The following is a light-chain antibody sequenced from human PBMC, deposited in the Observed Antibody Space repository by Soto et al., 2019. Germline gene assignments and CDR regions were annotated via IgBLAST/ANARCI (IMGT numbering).Light chain of an antibody. CDR2: GAS. V-gene: IGKV3-15*01. J-gene: IGKJ4*01. CDR1: QSVSSN. Sequence: DIVMTQSPATLSVSPGERATLSCRASQSVSSNLAWYQHKPGQAPRLLIYGASTRATGIPARFSGSGSGTEFTLTISSLQSEDFAVYYCQQYNNWPPLTFGGGTKVEIK. CDR3: QQYNNWPPLT.